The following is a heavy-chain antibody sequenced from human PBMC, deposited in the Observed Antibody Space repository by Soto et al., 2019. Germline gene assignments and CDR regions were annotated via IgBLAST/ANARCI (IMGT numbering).Heavy chain of an antibody. V-gene: IGHV4-34*01. CDR1: GGAFNGYY. D-gene: IGHD3-10*01. J-gene: IGHJ4*02. CDR3: ARDGAALVRGSIGGFDY. CDR2: INHSGTV. Sequence: QVHLQQWGAGLLKPSETLSLTCAVNGGAFNGYYWTWIRQSPGKGLQWIGEINHSGTVDYNPSLKSRVTFSIVTSKKQFSLTLTSVTAADSDVYYCARDGAALVRGSIGGFDYWGQGTLVTVSS.